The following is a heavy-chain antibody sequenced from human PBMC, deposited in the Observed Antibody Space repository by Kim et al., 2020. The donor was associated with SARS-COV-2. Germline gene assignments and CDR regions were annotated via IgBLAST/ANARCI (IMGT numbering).Heavy chain of an antibody. CDR2: ISSSSSYT. D-gene: IGHD1-26*01. CDR1: GFTFSDYY. CDR3: ARDASGAAPSDY. Sequence: GGSLRLSCAASGFTFSDYYMSWIRQAPGKGLEWVSYISSSSSYTNYADSVKGRFTISRDNAKNSLYLQMNSLRAEDTAVYYCARDASGAAPSDYWGQGTLVTVSS. V-gene: IGHV3-11*05. J-gene: IGHJ4*02.